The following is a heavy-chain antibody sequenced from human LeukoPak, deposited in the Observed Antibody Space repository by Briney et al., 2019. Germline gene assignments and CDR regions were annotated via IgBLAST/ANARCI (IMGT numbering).Heavy chain of an antibody. V-gene: IGHV4-34*01. CDR3: ARGRGAARFVTIEFDY. CDR1: GGYFSGYH. CDR2: INHRGST. D-gene: IGHD6-6*01. J-gene: IGHJ4*02. Sequence: SETLSLTCAVYGGYFSGYHWSWIRQPPGKGLEWIGEINHRGSTNYNPSLKSRVTMSVDTSKNQFSLKLSSVTAADTAVYYCARGRGAARFVTIEFDYWGQGALVTVSS.